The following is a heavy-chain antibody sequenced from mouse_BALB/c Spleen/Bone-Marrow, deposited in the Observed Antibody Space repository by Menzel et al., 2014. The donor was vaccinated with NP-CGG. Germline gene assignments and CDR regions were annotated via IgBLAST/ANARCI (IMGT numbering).Heavy chain of an antibody. J-gene: IGHJ2*01. CDR2: INPSNGRT. CDR3: ARPYYGPYFDY. CDR1: GYTFTGYW. Sequence: QVQLKESGAELVKPGASVKLSCKASGYTFTGYWMHWVKQRPGQGLEWIGEINPSNGRTNYNEKFKSKATLTVDKSSSTAYMQLSSLTSEDSAVYYCARPYYGPYFDYWGQGTTLTVSS. V-gene: IGHV1S81*02. D-gene: IGHD1-2*01.